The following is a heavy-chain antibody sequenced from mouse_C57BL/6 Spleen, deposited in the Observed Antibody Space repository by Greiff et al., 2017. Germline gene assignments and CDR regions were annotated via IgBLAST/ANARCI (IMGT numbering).Heavy chain of an antibody. CDR2: IDPSDSYT. CDR1: GYTFTSYW. J-gene: IGHJ2*01. V-gene: IGHV1-50*01. Sequence: VQLQQPGAELVKPGASVKLSCKASGYTFTSYWMQWVKQRPGQGLEWIGEIDPSDSYTNYNQKFKGKATLTIDTSSSTAYVPLSSLTSEDSAVYDCASLYYDYDGYWGQGTTLTVSS. CDR3: ASLYYDYDGY. D-gene: IGHD2-4*01.